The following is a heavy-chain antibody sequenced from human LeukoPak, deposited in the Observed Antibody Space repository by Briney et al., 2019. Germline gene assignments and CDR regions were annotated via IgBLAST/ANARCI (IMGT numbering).Heavy chain of an antibody. CDR1: GFTFSSYA. D-gene: IGHD3-9*01. CDR2: IYSGGST. V-gene: IGHV3-53*01. J-gene: IGHJ3*02. Sequence: PGGSLRLSCAASGFTFSSYAMSWVRQAPGKGLEWVSVIYSGGSTYYADSVKGRFTISRDNSKNTLYLQMNSLRAEDTAVYYCARDATRYYDILTGAIPADAFDIWGQGTMVTVSS. CDR3: ARDATRYYDILTGAIPADAFDI.